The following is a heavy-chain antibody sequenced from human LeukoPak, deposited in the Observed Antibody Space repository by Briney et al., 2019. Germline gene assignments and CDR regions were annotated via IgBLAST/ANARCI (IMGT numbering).Heavy chain of an antibody. CDR1: GFTFSSYW. CDR2: ISSSMISI. Sequence: GGSLRLSCAASGFTFSSYWMSWVRQAPGKGLEWVSFISSSMISIHYADSVQGRFTISRDNARNILYLQMNSLRAEDTAVYYCARVYDVLTGGFDHWGQGALVTVSS. CDR3: ARVYDVLTGGFDH. D-gene: IGHD3-9*01. J-gene: IGHJ4*02. V-gene: IGHV3-21*01.